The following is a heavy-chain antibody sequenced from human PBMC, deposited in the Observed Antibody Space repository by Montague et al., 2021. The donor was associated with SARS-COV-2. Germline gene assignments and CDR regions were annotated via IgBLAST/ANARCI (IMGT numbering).Heavy chain of an antibody. V-gene: IGHV4-39*01. Sequence: SETLSLTCTVSGGSISSSSYYWGWIRQHPGKGLEWIGSIYYSGSTYYNPSLKSRVTISVDTSKSQFSLKLSSVTAADTAVYYCARLVETYYYYYGMDVWGQGTTVTVSS. J-gene: IGHJ6*02. D-gene: IGHD4-23*01. CDR2: IYYSGST. CDR3: ARLVETYYYYYGMDV. CDR1: GGSISSSSYY.